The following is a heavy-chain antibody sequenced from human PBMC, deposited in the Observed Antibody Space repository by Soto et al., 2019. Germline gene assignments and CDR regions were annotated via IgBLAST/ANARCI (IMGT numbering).Heavy chain of an antibody. D-gene: IGHD3-22*01. CDR2: INHSGST. Sequence: SETLSLTCAVHGGSFSGYYWSWIRQPPGKGLEWIGEINHSGSTNYNPSLKSRVTVSVDASKNQFSLKLSSVTAADTAVYYCAGTFTKYYYDSSGYHFRDYWGQGTLVTVSS. CDR3: AGTFTKYYYDSSGYHFRDY. J-gene: IGHJ4*02. V-gene: IGHV4-34*01. CDR1: GGSFSGYY.